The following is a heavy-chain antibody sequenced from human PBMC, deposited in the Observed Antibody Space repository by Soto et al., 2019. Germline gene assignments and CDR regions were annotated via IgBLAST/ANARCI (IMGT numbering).Heavy chain of an antibody. CDR3: ARDRGVTTAYYYGMDV. V-gene: IGHV3-30-3*01. CDR2: ISYDGSNK. Sequence: GGSLRLSCAASGFTFSSYAMHWVRQAPGKGLEWVAVISYDGSNKYYADSVKGRFTISRDNSKNTLYLQMNSLRAEDTAVYYCARDRGVTTAYYYGMDVWGQGTTVTVSS. J-gene: IGHJ6*02. D-gene: IGHD4-4*01. CDR1: GFTFSSYA.